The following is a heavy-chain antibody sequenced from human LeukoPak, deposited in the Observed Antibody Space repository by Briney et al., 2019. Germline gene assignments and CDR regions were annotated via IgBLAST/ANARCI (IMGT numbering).Heavy chain of an antibody. Sequence: GGSLRLSCAASGFTFSSYAMHWVRQAPGKGLEWVAVISYDGSNKYYADSVKGRFTISRDNSKNTLYLQMNSLRAEDTAVYYCARGYLRYFDWLLRDYYYYYMDVWGKGTTVTISS. CDR3: ARGYLRYFDWLLRDYYYYYMDV. V-gene: IGHV3-30*04. CDR1: GFTFSSYA. J-gene: IGHJ6*03. D-gene: IGHD3-9*01. CDR2: ISYDGSNK.